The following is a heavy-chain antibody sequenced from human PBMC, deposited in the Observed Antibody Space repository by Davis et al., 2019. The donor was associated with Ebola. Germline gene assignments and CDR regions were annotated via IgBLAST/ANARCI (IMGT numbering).Heavy chain of an antibody. CDR3: ARVSDTAMGDY. Sequence: PSETLSLTCTVSGGSISSSSYYWGWIRQPPGKGLEWIGSIYYSGSTYYNPSLKSRVTISVDTSKNQFSLKLSSVTAADTAVYYCARVSDTAMGDYWGQGTLVTVSS. J-gene: IGHJ4*02. D-gene: IGHD5-18*01. CDR1: GGSISSSSYY. V-gene: IGHV4-39*01. CDR2: IYYSGST.